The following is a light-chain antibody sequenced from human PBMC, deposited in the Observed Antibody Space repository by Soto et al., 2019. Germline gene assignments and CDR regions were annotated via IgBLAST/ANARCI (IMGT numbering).Light chain of an antibody. Sequence: NLFTPSPRPPVLSSGGKTTPPCMASQSVSNNYLAWYQQKPGQAPRLLIYGASNRATGIPDRFSGSGSGTDFTLTISRLEPEDFAVYYCQQYGSSGTFGQGTKVDI. V-gene: IGKV3-20*01. CDR3: QQYGSSGT. CDR1: QSVSNNY. CDR2: GAS. J-gene: IGKJ1*01.